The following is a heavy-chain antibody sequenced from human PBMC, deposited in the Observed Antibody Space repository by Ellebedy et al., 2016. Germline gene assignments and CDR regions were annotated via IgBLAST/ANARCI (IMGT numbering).Heavy chain of an antibody. D-gene: IGHD3-3*01. V-gene: IGHV4-61*01. CDR1: GGSVSSGSYY. Sequence: SETLSLXXTVSGGSVSSGSYYWSWIRQPPGKGLEWIGYIYYSGSTNYNPSLKSRVTISVDTSKNQFSLKLSSVNAADTAVYYCARDTDSRFLEWLHHGDYYYGMDVWGQGTTVTVSS. CDR2: IYYSGST. CDR3: ARDTDSRFLEWLHHGDYYYGMDV. J-gene: IGHJ6*02.